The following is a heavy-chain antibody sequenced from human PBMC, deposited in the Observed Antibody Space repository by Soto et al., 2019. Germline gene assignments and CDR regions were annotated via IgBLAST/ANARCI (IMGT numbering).Heavy chain of an antibody. J-gene: IGHJ6*01. D-gene: IGHD3-10*01. V-gene: IGHV4-59*01. Sequence: SWIRQPPGKGLEWIGNLYYSGSTNYNPSLKSRVIISVDTSKNQFSLKLSSVTAADTAVYYCARESFYGSGSHSPTLDEYYGIRVW. CDR3: ARESFYGSGSHSPTLDEYYGIRV. CDR2: LYYSGST.